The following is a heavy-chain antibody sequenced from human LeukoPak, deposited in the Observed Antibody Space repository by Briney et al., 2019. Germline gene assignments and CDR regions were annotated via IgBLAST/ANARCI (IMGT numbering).Heavy chain of an antibody. Sequence: PSETLSLTCTVSGGSISSYYWSWIRQPPGKGLEWIGYIFYSGSTNYNPSLNNRVTISVDTSKNQFSLRLTSVTAADTAVYYCARQVAVVEPTDPNWFDSWGQGTLVTVSS. D-gene: IGHD2-21*01. CDR1: GGSISSYY. CDR3: ARQVAVVEPTDPNWFDS. V-gene: IGHV4-59*08. CDR2: IFYSGST. J-gene: IGHJ5*01.